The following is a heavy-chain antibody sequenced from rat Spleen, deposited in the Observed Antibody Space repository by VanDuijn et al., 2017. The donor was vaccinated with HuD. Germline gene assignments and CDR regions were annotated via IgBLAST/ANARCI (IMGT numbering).Heavy chain of an antibody. V-gene: IGHV3-3*01. J-gene: IGHJ4*01. CDR2: INSAGSS. CDR1: GSSIASGYG. Sequence: EVQLQESGPGLVKPSQSLSLTCSVTGSSIASGYGWNWIRKFPGKKLEWMGYINSAGSSNYNPSLKSRISITRDTSKNQFFLQVNSVIIEDTATYYCARIRNVMDVWGQGASVTVSS. D-gene: IGHD1-6*01. CDR3: ARIRNVMDV.